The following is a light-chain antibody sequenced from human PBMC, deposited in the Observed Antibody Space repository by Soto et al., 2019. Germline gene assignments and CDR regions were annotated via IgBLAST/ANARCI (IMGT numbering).Light chain of an antibody. CDR2: GAS. J-gene: IGKJ5*01. V-gene: IGKV3-20*01. CDR3: QQYGSSTPT. Sequence: EIVLTQSPCTLSLSPGARATLSCRASPSVSSSYLAWYQKKPGQAPRLLIYGASSRATGIPDRFSGSGSGTDFTLTISRLETEDCAVYECQQYGSSTPTFGQGTRVDIK. CDR1: PSVSSSY.